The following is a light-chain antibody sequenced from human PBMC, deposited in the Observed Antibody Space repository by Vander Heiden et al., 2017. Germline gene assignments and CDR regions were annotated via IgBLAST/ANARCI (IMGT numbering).Light chain of an antibody. CDR1: SSNIGARYD. J-gene: IGLJ3*02. CDR2: DNN. V-gene: IGLV1-40*01. Sequence: QSVLTQPPSVSGAPGQRVTISCTGSSSNIGARYDVHWYQQVPGTAPNLLIYDNNNRPSGVPDRFSGSKSGTSASLAITGLQAEDEADYYCQSYDSSLIDWVFGGGTKLTVL. CDR3: QSYDSSLIDWV.